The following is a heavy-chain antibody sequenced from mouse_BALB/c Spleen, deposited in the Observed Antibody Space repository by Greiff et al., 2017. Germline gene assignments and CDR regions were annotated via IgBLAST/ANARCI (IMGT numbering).Heavy chain of an antibody. V-gene: IGHV1-14*01. Sequence: VHVKQSGPELVKPGASVKMSCKASGYTFTSYVMHWVKQKPGQGLEWIGYINPYNDGTKYNEKFKGKATLTSDKSSSTAYMELSSLTSEDSAVYYCARSEYYGSPFDYWGQGTTLTVSS. D-gene: IGHD1-1*01. CDR2: INPYNDGT. CDR3: ARSEYYGSPFDY. J-gene: IGHJ2*01. CDR1: GYTFTSYV.